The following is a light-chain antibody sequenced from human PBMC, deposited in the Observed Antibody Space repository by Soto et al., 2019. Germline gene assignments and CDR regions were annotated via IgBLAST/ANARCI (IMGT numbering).Light chain of an antibody. V-gene: IGKV1-5*01. Sequence: IQMTQSPSTLSASVGDTVTVTCRASQSIGRWLAWYQQKPGKAPKLLIFDASTLQSGVPSRFSGSGSGTDFTLTISSLQPEDFATYYCQQLNSYPLTFGGGANVDIK. CDR2: DAS. J-gene: IGKJ4*01. CDR1: QSIGRW. CDR3: QQLNSYPLT.